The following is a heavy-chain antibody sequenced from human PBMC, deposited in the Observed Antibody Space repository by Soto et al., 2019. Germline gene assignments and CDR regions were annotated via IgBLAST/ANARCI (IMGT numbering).Heavy chain of an antibody. CDR3: ARTRLRYFVWLSSPPSRYGMDV. D-gene: IGHD3-9*01. V-gene: IGHV3-33*01. CDR2: IWYDGSNK. Sequence: GGSLRLSCAASGFTFSSYGMHWVRQAPGKGLEWVAVIWYDGSNKYYADSVKGRFTISRDNSKNTLYLQMNSLRAEDTAVYYCARTRLRYFVWLSSPPSRYGMDVWGQGTSVTVSS. J-gene: IGHJ6*02. CDR1: GFTFSSYG.